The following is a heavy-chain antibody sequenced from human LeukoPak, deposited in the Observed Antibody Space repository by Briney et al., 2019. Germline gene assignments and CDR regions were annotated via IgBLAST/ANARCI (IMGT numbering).Heavy chain of an antibody. CDR2: IYYTGNT. V-gene: IGHV4-30-4*07. CDR1: GGSISSGGYS. CDR3: ARVLAAAGNNWFDP. J-gene: IGHJ5*02. Sequence: PSQTLSLTCTVSGGSISSGGYSWSWIRQPPGKGMEFIAYIYYTGNTYFNPSLKSRVTISVDTSKNQFSLKLTSVTVADTAVYYCARVLAAAGNNWFDPWGQGTLVTVSS. D-gene: IGHD6-13*01.